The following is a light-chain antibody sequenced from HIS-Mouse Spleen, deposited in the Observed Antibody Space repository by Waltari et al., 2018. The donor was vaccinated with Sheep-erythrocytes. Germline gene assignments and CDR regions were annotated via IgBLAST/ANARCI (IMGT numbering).Light chain of an antibody. CDR1: SGSIASNY. CDR2: EDN. CDR3: QSYDSSNYV. Sequence: NFMLTQPHSVSESPGKTVTISCTRSSGSIASNYVQWYQQRPGSAPTTVIYEDNQRPSGVPDRFSDSIDSSSNSASLTISGLETEDEADYYCQSYDSSNYVFGTGTKVTVL. V-gene: IGLV6-57*04. J-gene: IGLJ1*01.